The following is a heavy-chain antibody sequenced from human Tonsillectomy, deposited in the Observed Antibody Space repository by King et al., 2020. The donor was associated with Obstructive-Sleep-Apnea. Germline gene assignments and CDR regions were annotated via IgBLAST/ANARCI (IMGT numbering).Heavy chain of an antibody. J-gene: IGHJ4*02. V-gene: IGHV3-9*01. Sequence: DVQLVESGGGLVQPGRSLRLSCAASGFTFDDYAMHWVRQAPGKGLEWVSGISWNSGSIGYADSVKGRFTISRDNAKKYLYLQMNSLRAEDTALYYCAKSIEDVDTTMGFDYWVPGTLVTVSS. CDR2: ISWNSGSI. CDR1: GFTFDDYA. CDR3: AKSIEDVDTTMGFDY. D-gene: IGHD5-18*01.